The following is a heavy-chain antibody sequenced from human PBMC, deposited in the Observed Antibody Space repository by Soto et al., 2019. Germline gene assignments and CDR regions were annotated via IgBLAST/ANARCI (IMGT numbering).Heavy chain of an antibody. V-gene: IGHV4-59*01. CDR1: GGSISSYY. J-gene: IGHJ4*02. CDR2: IYYSGST. Sequence: SETLSLTCTVSGGSISSYYWSWIRQPPGKGLEWIGYIYYSGSTNYNPSLKSRVTISVDTSKNQFSLKLSSVTAADTAVYYCARDPPAHPFDYWGQGTLVTVSS. CDR3: ARDPPAHPFDY.